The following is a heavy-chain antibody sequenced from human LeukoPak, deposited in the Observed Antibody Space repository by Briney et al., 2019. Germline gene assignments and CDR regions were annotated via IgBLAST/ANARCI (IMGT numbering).Heavy chain of an antibody. CDR2: LTWNAGST. V-gene: IGHV3-20*04. J-gene: IGHJ5*01. D-gene: IGHD3-10*01. Sequence: GGSLRLSCAASGFNFDDYGMSWVRQAPGKGLEWVSALTWNAGSTGYADSVKGRFIISRDNAKNMVYLQMNSLRADDTAIYYCTRAITYFYGSVTYDWFDSWGQGTRVTVSS. CDR3: TRAITYFYGSVTYDWFDS. CDR1: GFNFDDYG.